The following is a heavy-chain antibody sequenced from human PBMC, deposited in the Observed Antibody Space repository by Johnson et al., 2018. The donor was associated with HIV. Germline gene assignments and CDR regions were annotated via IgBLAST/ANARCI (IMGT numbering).Heavy chain of an antibody. D-gene: IGHD5-24*01. CDR1: GFTFDDYA. CDR3: ARGCRDGYTCDVFDV. V-gene: IGHV3-20*04. CDR2: ISWNSGGGT. J-gene: IGHJ3*01. Sequence: VQLVESGGGVVRPGGSLRLSCAASGFTFDDYAMHWVRQAPGKGLEWVSGISWNSGGGTYYADSVTGTFTISRDNSKNTLYLQMTSLRAEDTAVYFCARGCRDGYTCDVFDVWGQGTMVTVSS.